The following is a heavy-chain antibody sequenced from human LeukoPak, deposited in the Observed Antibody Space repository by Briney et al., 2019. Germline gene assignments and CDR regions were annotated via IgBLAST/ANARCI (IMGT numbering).Heavy chain of an antibody. J-gene: IGHJ6*03. CDR1: GFTFSSYS. V-gene: IGHV3-21*01. CDR3: ARDARSADILTGTWFPYYYYMDV. D-gene: IGHD3-9*01. CDR2: ISSSSSYI. Sequence: GGSLRLSCAASGFTFSSYSMNWVRQAPGKGLEWVSSISSSSSYIYYTDSVKGRFTISRDNAKKSLYLQMNSLRAEDTAVYYCARDARSADILTGTWFPYYYYMDVWGKGTTVTISS.